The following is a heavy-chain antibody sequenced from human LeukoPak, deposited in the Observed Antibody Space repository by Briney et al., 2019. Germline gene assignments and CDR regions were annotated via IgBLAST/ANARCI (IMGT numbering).Heavy chain of an antibody. V-gene: IGHV4-34*01. Sequence: SETLSLTCAVYGGSFSGYYWSWIRQPPGKGLEWIGEINHSGSTNYNPSLKSRVTISVDTSKNQSSLKLSSVTAADTAVYYCARVRRAGYCSSTSCSYYYYYGMDVWGQGTTVTVSS. CDR2: INHSGST. D-gene: IGHD2-2*03. J-gene: IGHJ6*02. CDR3: ARVRRAGYCSSTSCSYYYYYGMDV. CDR1: GGSFSGYY.